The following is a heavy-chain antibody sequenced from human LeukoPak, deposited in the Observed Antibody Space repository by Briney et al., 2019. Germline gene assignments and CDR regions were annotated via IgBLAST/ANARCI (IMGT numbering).Heavy chain of an antibody. CDR2: IYYSGST. Sequence: SETLSLTCTVSGGSITSTSHYWGWIRQPPGKGLEWIGSIYYSGSTYYNPSLKSRVTISVDTSKNQFSLKLSSVTAADTAVYYCASGGGDSSGYDYWGQGTLVTVSS. CDR1: GGSITSTSHY. V-gene: IGHV4-39*07. D-gene: IGHD3-22*01. CDR3: ASGGGDSSGYDY. J-gene: IGHJ4*02.